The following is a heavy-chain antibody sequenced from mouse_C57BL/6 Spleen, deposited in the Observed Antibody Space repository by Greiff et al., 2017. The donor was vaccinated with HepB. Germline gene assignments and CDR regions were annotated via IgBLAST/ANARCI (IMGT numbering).Heavy chain of an antibody. CDR2: IDHSDSYT. D-gene: IGHD1-1*01. V-gene: IGHV1-50*01. J-gene: IGHJ4*01. CDR3: AIYGSSYSDAMDY. Sequence: QVQLQQPGAELVKPGASVKLSCKASGYTFTSYWMQWVKQSPGQGLEWIGEIDHSDSYTNYNQKFKGKATLTVDTSSSTAYMQLSSLTSEDSAVYYEAIYGSSYSDAMDYWGQGASVTVSS. CDR1: GYTFTSYW.